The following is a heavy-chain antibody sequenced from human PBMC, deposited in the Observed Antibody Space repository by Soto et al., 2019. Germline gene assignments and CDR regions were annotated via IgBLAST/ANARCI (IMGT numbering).Heavy chain of an antibody. J-gene: IGHJ4*02. Sequence: EVQLVESGGGLVQPGGSLRLSCAASGFSFSSYWMSWVRQAPGKGLEWVANIKQDGSERYYVDSVKGRFTISRDNAKNSLELQVNSLKAEDTGGYYCARDHIVGATKCDFWGQGTLVTVSS. CDR3: ARDHIVGATKCDF. D-gene: IGHD1-26*01. CDR2: IKQDGSER. V-gene: IGHV3-7*01. CDR1: GFSFSSYW.